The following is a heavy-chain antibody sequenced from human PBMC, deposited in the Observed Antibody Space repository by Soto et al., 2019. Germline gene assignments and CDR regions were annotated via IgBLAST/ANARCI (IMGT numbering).Heavy chain of an antibody. J-gene: IGHJ5*02. CDR1: GFSLNTSGVG. Sequence: ESGPTLVNPTQTLTLTCTFSGFSLNTSGVGVGWIRQPPGTALEWLALLYWDDDKRYSPSLRSRLTITKDTSKNQVVLTMTNMDPVDTSKYYFAHWVRFCYSNNQNWFDPWGQGTLVTVAT. D-gene: IGHD2-2*02. CDR2: LYWDDDK. V-gene: IGHV2-5*02. CDR3: AHWVRFCYSNNQNWFDP.